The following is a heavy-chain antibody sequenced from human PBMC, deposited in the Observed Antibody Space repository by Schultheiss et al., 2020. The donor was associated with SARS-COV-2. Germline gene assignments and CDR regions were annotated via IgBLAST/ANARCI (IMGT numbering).Heavy chain of an antibody. CDR3: AKDRLPYYYGSGGYFDY. CDR2: ISGSGGST. V-gene: IGHV3-23*01. Sequence: GGSLRLSCAASGFTFSSYAMSWVRQAPGKGLEWVSAISGSGGSTYYADSVKGRFTISRDNSKNTLYLQMNSLRAEDTAVYYCAKDRLPYYYGSGGYFDYWGQGTLVTVSS. CDR1: GFTFSSYA. J-gene: IGHJ4*02. D-gene: IGHD3-10*01.